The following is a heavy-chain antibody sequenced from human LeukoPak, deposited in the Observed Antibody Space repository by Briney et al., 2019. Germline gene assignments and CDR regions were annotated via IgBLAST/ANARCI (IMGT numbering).Heavy chain of an antibody. D-gene: IGHD3-10*01. CDR3: VKDGSGSYYTYYFDY. V-gene: IGHV3-64D*06. J-gene: IGHJ4*02. Sequence: GGSLRLSCSASGFTFSRYAMHWVRQAPGKGLEYVSAISSNGGSTYYADSVKGRFTISRDNSKNTLYLQISSLRAEDTAVYYCVKDGSGSYYTYYFDYWGQGTLVTVSS. CDR2: ISSNGGST. CDR1: GFTFSRYA.